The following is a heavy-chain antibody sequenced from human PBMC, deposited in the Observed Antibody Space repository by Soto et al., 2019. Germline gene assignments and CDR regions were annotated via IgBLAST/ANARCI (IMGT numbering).Heavy chain of an antibody. Sequence: QVQLQESGPGLVKPSQSLSLTCTVSGVSISSGGYYWSWIRQHPGKCLEWIGYLYYSGSSSYNPSLKSRVTISVDTSKNQFSLKLSSVTAADTAVYYCARSGYSYGPNPLLYCGQGTLVTVSS. J-gene: IGHJ4*02. V-gene: IGHV4-31*03. CDR3: ARSGYSYGPNPLLY. D-gene: IGHD5-18*01. CDR2: LYYSGSS. CDR1: GVSISSGGYY.